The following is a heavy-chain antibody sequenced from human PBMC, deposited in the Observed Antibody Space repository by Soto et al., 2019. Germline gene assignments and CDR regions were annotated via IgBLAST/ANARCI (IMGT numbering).Heavy chain of an antibody. CDR1: GYTLTELS. D-gene: IGHD1-7*01. CDR3: AKEQLVLRHYSSYGMDV. Sequence: GASVKVSCKVSGYTLTELSMHWVRQAPGKGLEWMGGFDPEDGETIYAQKFQGRVTMTEDTSTDTAYMELSSLRSEDTAVYYCAKEQLVLRHYSSYGMDVWGQGTTVTVSS. V-gene: IGHV1-24*01. CDR2: FDPEDGET. J-gene: IGHJ6*02.